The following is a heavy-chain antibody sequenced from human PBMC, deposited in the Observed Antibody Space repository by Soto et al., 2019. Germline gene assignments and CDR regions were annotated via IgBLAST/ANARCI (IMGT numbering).Heavy chain of an antibody. Sequence: SETLSLTCTVSGGSISSSSYYWGWIRQPPGKGLEWIGSIYYSGSTYYNPSLKSRVTISVDTSKNRFSLKLSSVTAADTAVYYCARRLNYYDSSGYYQGAFDIWGQGTMVTVSS. CDR1: GGSISSSSYY. CDR3: ARRLNYYDSSGYYQGAFDI. V-gene: IGHV4-39*01. D-gene: IGHD3-22*01. J-gene: IGHJ3*02. CDR2: IYYSGST.